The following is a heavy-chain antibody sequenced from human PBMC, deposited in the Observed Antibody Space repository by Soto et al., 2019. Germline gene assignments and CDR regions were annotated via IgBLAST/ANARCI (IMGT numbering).Heavy chain of an antibody. D-gene: IGHD3-3*01. Sequence: AGGSLRLSCAASGFTFSSYSMNWVRQAPGKGLEWVSSISSSSSYIYYADSVKGRFTISRDNAKNSLYLQMNSLRAEDTAVYYCARDVTNTIDVTIFGVVSYFDYWGQGTLVTVSS. CDR1: GFTFSSYS. V-gene: IGHV3-21*01. CDR2: ISSSSSYI. CDR3: ARDVTNTIDVTIFGVVSYFDY. J-gene: IGHJ4*02.